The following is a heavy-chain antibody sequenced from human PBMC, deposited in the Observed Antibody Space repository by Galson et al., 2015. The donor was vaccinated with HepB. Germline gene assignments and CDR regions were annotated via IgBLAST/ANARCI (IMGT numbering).Heavy chain of an antibody. CDR1: GFTFGDYA. J-gene: IGHJ5*02. CDR2: IRSKAYGGTT. CDR3: TREVYSSSWSENNWFDP. Sequence: SLRLSCAASGFTFGDYAMSWFRQAPGKGLEWVGFIRSKAYGGTTEYAASVKGRFTISRDDSKSIAYLQMNSLQTEDTAVYYCTREVYSSSWSENNWFDPWGQGTLVTVSS. V-gene: IGHV3-49*03. D-gene: IGHD6-13*01.